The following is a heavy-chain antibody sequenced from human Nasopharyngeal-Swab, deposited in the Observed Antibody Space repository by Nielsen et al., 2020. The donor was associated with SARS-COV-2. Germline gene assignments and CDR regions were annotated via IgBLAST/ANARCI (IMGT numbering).Heavy chain of an antibody. J-gene: IGHJ6*02. CDR3: ARDHHYYDSSGYYTYYYYGMDV. V-gene: IGHV1-18*01. CDR1: GYTFTSYG. CDR2: ISAYHGNT. D-gene: IGHD3-22*01. Sequence: ASVKVSCKASGYTFTSYGISWVRQAPGQGLEWMGWISAYHGNTNYAQKLQGRVTMTTDTSTSTAYMELRSLRSDDTAVYYCARDHHYYDSSGYYTYYYYGMDVWGQGTTVTVSS.